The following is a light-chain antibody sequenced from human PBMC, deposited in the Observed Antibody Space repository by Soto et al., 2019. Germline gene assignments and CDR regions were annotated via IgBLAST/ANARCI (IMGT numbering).Light chain of an antibody. Sequence: QSVLTQPPSVSGATGQRVTISCSGSSSNIGAGYDVHWYQQLPGTAPKLVIYGNSNRPSGVPDRFSGSKSGTSASLAITGLQAEDEADYYCQSHDSSLRGAVFGGGTQLTVL. CDR1: SSNIGAGYD. V-gene: IGLV1-40*01. CDR2: GNS. CDR3: QSHDSSLRGAV. J-gene: IGLJ7*01.